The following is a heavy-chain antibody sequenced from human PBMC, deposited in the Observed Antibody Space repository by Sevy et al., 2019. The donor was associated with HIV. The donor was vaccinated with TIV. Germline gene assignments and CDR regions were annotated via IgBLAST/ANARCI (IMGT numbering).Heavy chain of an antibody. V-gene: IGHV3-66*02. CDR2: IFSSGST. Sequence: GGSLRLSCAISGFTVNDKYIIWVRQAPGKGLEWVSVIFSSGSTYYADSAKGRFTISRDNSKNTVELHMNSVRAEDTAVYYCVSLFLSYRSGWSYFDYWGQGTLVTVSS. D-gene: IGHD6-19*01. CDR3: VSLFLSYRSGWSYFDY. CDR1: GFTVNDKY. J-gene: IGHJ4*02.